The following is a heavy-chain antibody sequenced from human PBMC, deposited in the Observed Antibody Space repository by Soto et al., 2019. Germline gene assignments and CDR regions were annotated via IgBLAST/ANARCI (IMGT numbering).Heavy chain of an antibody. D-gene: IGHD6-13*01. CDR1: GYFFSSDYF. Sequence: SETLSLTCAVSGYFFSSDYFWGWIRQPPGEGLEWIGSVYQSGSTYYNPSLKSRVSASVDTSKNQFSLKLSSVTAADTAVYYCARAAYGSSTLFDYWGRGALVTVSS. V-gene: IGHV4-38-2*01. J-gene: IGHJ4*02. CDR3: ARAAYGSSTLFDY. CDR2: VYQSGST.